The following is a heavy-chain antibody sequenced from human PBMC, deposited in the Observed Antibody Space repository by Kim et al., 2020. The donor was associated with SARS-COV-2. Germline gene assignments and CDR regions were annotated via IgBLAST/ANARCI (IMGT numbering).Heavy chain of an antibody. J-gene: IGHJ4*02. D-gene: IGHD5-18*01. V-gene: IGHV3-30*18. CDR2: ISYDGSNK. Sequence: GGSLRLSCAASGFTFSSYGMHWVRQAPGKGLEWVAVISYDGSNKYYADSVKGRFTISRDNSKNTLYLQMNSLRAEDTAVYYCAKEGAIQLWPPSRVHFDYWGQGTLVTVSS. CDR3: AKEGAIQLWPPSRVHFDY. CDR1: GFTFSSYG.